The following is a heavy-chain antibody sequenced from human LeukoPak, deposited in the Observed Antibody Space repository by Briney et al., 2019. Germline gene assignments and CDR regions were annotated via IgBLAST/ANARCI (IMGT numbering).Heavy chain of an antibody. CDR2: MNPSSGNT. J-gene: IGHJ6*03. CDR1: GYTFTSYD. V-gene: IGHV1-8*01. CDR3: ARGKTDFWSEDYYYYMDV. D-gene: IGHD3-3*01. Sequence: ASVKVSCKASGYTFTSYDINWVRQATGQGLEWMGWMNPSSGNTGYAQKFQGRVTMTRNTSISTAYMELSSLRSEDTAVYYCARGKTDFWSEDYYYYMDVWGKGTTVTVSS.